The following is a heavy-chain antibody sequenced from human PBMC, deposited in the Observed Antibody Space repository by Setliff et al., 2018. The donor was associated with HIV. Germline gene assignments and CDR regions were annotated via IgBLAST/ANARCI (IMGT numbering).Heavy chain of an antibody. Sequence: PSETLSLTCTVSGGSISTSNYYWGWIRQPPGKGLEWIGSIYYSGNTYYNPSLKSRVTISVDTSKNLFSLKLSSVTAADTAVYYCARHYNGAVADAYSYYYYMDVWGKGTTVTVSS. CDR2: IYYSGNT. CDR1: GGSISTSNYY. D-gene: IGHD6-19*01. V-gene: IGHV4-39*01. CDR3: ARHYNGAVADAYSYYYYMDV. J-gene: IGHJ6*03.